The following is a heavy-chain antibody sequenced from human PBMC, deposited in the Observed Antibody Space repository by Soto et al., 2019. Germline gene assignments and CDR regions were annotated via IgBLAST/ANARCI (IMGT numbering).Heavy chain of an antibody. V-gene: IGHV4-34*01. CDR3: ATGPGGYPPSY. CDR2: INHSGST. Sequence: XETLSLTCAVYGASFSGYYWSWIRQPPGKGLEWIGEINHSGSTNYNPSLKSRVTILVDTSKNQFSLKLSSVTAADTAVYYCATGPGGYPPSYWGQGTLVTVSS. J-gene: IGHJ4*02. CDR1: GASFSGYY. D-gene: IGHD5-12*01.